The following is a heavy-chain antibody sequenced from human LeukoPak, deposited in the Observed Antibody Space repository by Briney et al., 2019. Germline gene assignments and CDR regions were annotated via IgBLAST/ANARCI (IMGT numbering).Heavy chain of an antibody. V-gene: IGHV1-2*02. CDR2: INPNSGDT. CDR1: GYTFTLYH. CDR3: ARDQAFVYCSGGTCYDDY. Sequence: GASVKVSCKASGYTFTLYHIHWVRQAPGQGLEWMGWINPNSGDTHYAQKFQGRVTMTRDTSINTAYMELSRLRSDDTAVYYCARDQAFVYCSGGTCYDDYWGQGSLVTVSS. J-gene: IGHJ4*02. D-gene: IGHD2-15*01.